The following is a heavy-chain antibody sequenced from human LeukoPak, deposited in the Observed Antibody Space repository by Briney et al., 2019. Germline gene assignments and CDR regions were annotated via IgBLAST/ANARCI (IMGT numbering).Heavy chain of an antibody. Sequence: ASVKVSCKASGYTFTSYYMHWVRQAPGQGLEWMGIINPSGGSTSYAQKFQGRVTMTRDTSTSTVYMELSSLRSEDTAVYYCARVTTVTPNYYYYMDVWGKGTTVTVSS. CDR3: ARVTTVTPNYYYYMDV. CDR2: INPSGGST. V-gene: IGHV1-46*01. D-gene: IGHD4-11*01. CDR1: GYTFTSYY. J-gene: IGHJ6*03.